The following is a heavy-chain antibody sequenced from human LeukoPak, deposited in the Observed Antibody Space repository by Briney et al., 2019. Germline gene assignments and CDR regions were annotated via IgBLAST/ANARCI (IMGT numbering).Heavy chain of an antibody. CDR2: MNPNSGNT. V-gene: IGHV1-8*03. D-gene: IGHD3-3*01. CDR1: GYTFTSYD. CDR3: ARGSLYYDFWSGYYLIDP. Sequence: GASVKVSXKASGYTFTSYDINWVRQATGQGLEWMGWMNPNSGNTGYAQKSQGRVTIIRNTSISTAYMELSSLRSEDTAVYYCARGSLYYDFWSGYYLIDPWGQGTLVTVSS. J-gene: IGHJ5*02.